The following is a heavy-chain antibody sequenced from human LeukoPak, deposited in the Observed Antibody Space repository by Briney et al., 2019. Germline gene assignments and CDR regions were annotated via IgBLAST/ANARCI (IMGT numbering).Heavy chain of an antibody. CDR3: ARGKSIAALNAFGY. CDR2: MNPNSGNT. Sequence: ASVKVSCKASGYTFTGYYMHWVRQATGQGLEWMGWMNPNSGNTGYAQKFQGRVTMTRNTSISTAYMELSSLRSEDTAVYYCARGKSIAALNAFGYWGQGTLVTVSS. CDR1: GYTFTGYY. D-gene: IGHD6-6*01. V-gene: IGHV1-8*02. J-gene: IGHJ4*02.